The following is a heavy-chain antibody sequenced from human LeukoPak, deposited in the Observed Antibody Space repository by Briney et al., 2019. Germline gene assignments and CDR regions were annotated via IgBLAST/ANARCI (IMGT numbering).Heavy chain of an antibody. D-gene: IGHD3-16*01. CDR2: IYSGGSA. J-gene: IGHJ4*02. Sequence: GGSLRLSCAASGFSVITNYMSWVRQAPGKGLEWVSVIYSGGSADYADSVRGRFTISRDNSKNTLYLQMNSLRAEDTAVYYCARLGGYWGQGTLVTVSS. V-gene: IGHV3-66*04. CDR1: GFSVITNY. CDR3: ARLGGY.